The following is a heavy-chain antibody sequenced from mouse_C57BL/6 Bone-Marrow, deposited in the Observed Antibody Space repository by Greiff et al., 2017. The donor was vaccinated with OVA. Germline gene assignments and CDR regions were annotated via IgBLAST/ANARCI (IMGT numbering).Heavy chain of an antibody. CDR1: GYAFSSSW. V-gene: IGHV1-82*01. D-gene: IGHD2-5*01. CDR3: AREGYYSNYDYFDY. CDR2: IYPGDGDT. J-gene: IGHJ2*01. Sequence: VKLMESGPELVKPGASVKISCKASGYAFSSSWMNWVKQRPGKGLEWIGRIYPGDGDTNYNGKFKGKATLTADKSSSTAYMQLSSLTSEDSAVYFCAREGYYSNYDYFDYWGQGTTLTVSS.